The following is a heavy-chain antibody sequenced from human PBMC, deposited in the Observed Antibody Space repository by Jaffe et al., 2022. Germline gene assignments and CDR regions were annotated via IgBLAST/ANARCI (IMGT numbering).Heavy chain of an antibody. J-gene: IGHJ3*02. Sequence: QVQLQESGPGLVKPSETLSLTCAVSGYSISSGYYWGWIRQPPGKGLEWIGSIYHSGSTYYNPSLKSRVTISVDTSKNQFSLKLSSVTAADTAVYYCATQLGFSGWFNDAFDIWGQGTMVTVSS. CDR3: ATQLGFSGWFNDAFDI. CDR1: GYSISSGYY. CDR2: IYHSGST. D-gene: IGHD6-19*01. V-gene: IGHV4-38-2*01.